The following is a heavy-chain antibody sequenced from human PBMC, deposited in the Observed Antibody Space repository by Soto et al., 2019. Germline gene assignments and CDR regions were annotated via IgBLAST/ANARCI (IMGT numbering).Heavy chain of an antibody. CDR1: GLNISGSA. CDR3: SLDTYYKETSGYKHYDYNYGMDV. CDR2: LRGKVNDHAT. D-gene: IGHD3-22*01. Sequence: EVQLVESGGGLVQPGGSLKLSCAASGLNISGSAMYWVRRASGKGLEWLGRLRGKVNDHATTYAASVKGRFTISRDDSNNTEYLQMNSLKTEDTAVYYCSLDTYYKETSGYKHYDYNYGMDVWGQGTTVTVSS. J-gene: IGHJ6*02. V-gene: IGHV3-73*02.